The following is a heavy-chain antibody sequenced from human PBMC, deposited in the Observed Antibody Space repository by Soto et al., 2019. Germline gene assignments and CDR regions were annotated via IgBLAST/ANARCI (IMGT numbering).Heavy chain of an antibody. Sequence: TGGSLRLSCAAAGFTFSSYGMHWVRQAPGKGLEWVAVISYDGSNKYYADSVKGRFTISRDNSENTLYLQMNSLRAEDTAVYYCAKETYSGPLDYWGQGTLVTVSS. CDR3: AKETYSGPLDY. CDR1: GFTFSSYG. J-gene: IGHJ4*02. D-gene: IGHD2-15*01. V-gene: IGHV3-30*18. CDR2: ISYDGSNK.